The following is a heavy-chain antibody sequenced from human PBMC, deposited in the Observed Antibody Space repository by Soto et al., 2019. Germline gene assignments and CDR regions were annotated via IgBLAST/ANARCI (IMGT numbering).Heavy chain of an antibody. CDR1: GHSIRSGYY. D-gene: IGHD5-12*01. Sequence: PSETLSLTCAVSGHSIRSGYYWGWIRQPPGQGLEWIGNIYHSGNVYYNPSLKRRVSISLDTSKNQFSLNLNSVTAADTAVYYCARGADIMATSGDPFDVWGQGTMVTVSS. CDR2: IYHSGNV. V-gene: IGHV4-38-2*01. J-gene: IGHJ3*01. CDR3: ARGADIMATSGDPFDV.